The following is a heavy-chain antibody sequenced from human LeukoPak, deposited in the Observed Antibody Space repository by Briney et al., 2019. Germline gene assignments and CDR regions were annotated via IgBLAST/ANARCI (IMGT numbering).Heavy chain of an antibody. CDR3: ARGGDCSGGSCYYGY. CDR2: ISAYNGNT. Sequence: ASVKVSCKASGYTFTGYGIGWVRQAPGQGPEWMGWISAYNGNTKYAQKLQGRVTMTTDTSTSTAYMELRSLRSDDTAVYYCARGGDCSGGSCYYGYWGQGTLVTVSS. V-gene: IGHV1-18*01. J-gene: IGHJ4*02. D-gene: IGHD2-15*01. CDR1: GYTFTGYG.